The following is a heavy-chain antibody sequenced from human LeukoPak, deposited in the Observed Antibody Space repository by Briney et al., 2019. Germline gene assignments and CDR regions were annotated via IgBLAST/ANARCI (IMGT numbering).Heavy chain of an antibody. Sequence: SVKVSCKASGGTFSSYAISWVRQAPGQGLEWMGGIIPIFGTANYAQKFQGRVTITADESTSTAYMGLSSLRSEDTAVYYCARSDYGDYLHYYGMDVWGKGTTVTVSS. V-gene: IGHV1-69*13. CDR1: GGTFSSYA. CDR2: IIPIFGTA. J-gene: IGHJ6*04. CDR3: ARSDYGDYLHYYGMDV. D-gene: IGHD4-17*01.